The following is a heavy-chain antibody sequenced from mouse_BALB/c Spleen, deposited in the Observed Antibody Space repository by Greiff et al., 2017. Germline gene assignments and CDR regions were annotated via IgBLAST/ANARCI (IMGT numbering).Heavy chain of an antibody. Sequence: VQGVESGPGLVAPSQSLSITCTVSGFSLTSYGVHWVRQPPGKGLEWLGVIWAGGSTNYNSALMSRLSISKDNSKSQVFLKMNSLQTDDTAMYYCARDNYDYGAYWGQGTLVTVSA. CDR3: ARDNYDYGAY. J-gene: IGHJ3*01. D-gene: IGHD2-4*01. CDR2: IWAGGST. V-gene: IGHV2-9*02. CDR1: GFSLTSYG.